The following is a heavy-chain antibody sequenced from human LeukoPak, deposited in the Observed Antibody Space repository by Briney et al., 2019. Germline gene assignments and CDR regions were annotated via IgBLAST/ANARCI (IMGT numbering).Heavy chain of an antibody. Sequence: GESLKISCKDSGYSFDYYWIAWVRQMPGKGLEWMGIIYPDDSDSTYSPSFQGQVTISVDKSINTAYLQWSSLKASNTAIYYCARVGSVTNFGVVSYYFDYWGQGTLVTVSS. CDR3: ARVGSVTNFGVVSYYFDY. CDR1: GYSFDYYW. CDR2: IYPDDSDS. D-gene: IGHD3-3*01. J-gene: IGHJ4*02. V-gene: IGHV5-51*01.